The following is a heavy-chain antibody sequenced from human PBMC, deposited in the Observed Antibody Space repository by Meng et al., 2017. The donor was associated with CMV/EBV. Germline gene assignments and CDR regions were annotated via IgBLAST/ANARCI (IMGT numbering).Heavy chain of an antibody. D-gene: IGHD1-14*01. V-gene: IGHV4-30-4*08. J-gene: IGHJ4*02. CDR2: IYYSGST. CDR1: GGSISSGDYY. Sequence: QGQLQESGPGLVNPSQTLPLTCTVSGGSISSGDYYWSWTRQPPGKGLEWIGYIYYSGSTYYNPSLKSRVTISVDTSKNQFSLKLSSVTAADTAVYYCARVTSRVAGAFDYWGQGTLVTVSS. CDR3: ARVTSRVAGAFDY.